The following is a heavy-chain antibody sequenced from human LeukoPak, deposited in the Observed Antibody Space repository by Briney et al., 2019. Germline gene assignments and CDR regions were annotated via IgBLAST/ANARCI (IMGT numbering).Heavy chain of an antibody. J-gene: IGHJ3*02. CDR2: ISDTGVTT. Sequence: GGSLRLSCAASGFTFRSYAMSWVRQAPGKGLEWVSAISDTGVTTLYADSVKGRFTISRDNSRNTLYLQMNSLRAEDTAVYYCARAGSGGYAFDIWGQGTMVTVSS. V-gene: IGHV3-23*01. CDR1: GFTFRSYA. D-gene: IGHD1-26*01. CDR3: ARAGSGGYAFDI.